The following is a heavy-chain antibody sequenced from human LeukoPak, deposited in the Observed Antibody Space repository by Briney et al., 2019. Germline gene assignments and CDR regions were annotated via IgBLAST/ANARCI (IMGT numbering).Heavy chain of an antibody. CDR3: ARGAVESRVLDY. CDR1: GYSFTSYW. CDR2: IYPGDSDT. Sequence: GESLKISCKGSGYSFTSYWIGWVRQMPGKGLEWMGIIYPGDSDTRYSPSFEGQVTISADKSINTAYVQWSSLEASDTAMYYCARGAVESRVLDYWGQGTLVTVSS. J-gene: IGHJ4*02. V-gene: IGHV5-51*01. D-gene: IGHD2-2*01.